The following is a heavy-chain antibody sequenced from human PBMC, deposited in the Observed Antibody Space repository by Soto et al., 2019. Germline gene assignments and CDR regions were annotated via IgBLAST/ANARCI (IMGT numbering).Heavy chain of an antibody. V-gene: IGHV4-34*01. CDR1: GGSFSGYY. CDR2: INHSGST. J-gene: IGHJ5*02. D-gene: IGHD3-10*01. Sequence: PSETLSLTCAVYGGSFSGYYWSWIRQPPGKGLEWIGEINHSGSTNYNPSLKSRVTISVDTSKNQFSLKLSSVTAADTAVYYCARGPHRYYYGSGSPRWWFDPWGQGTLVTVSS. CDR3: ARGPHRYYYGSGSPRWWFDP.